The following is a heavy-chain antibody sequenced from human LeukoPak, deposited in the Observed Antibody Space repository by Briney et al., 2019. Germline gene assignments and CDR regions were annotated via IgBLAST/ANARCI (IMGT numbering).Heavy chain of an antibody. CDR2: IYYSGST. J-gene: IGHJ1*01. CDR1: GGSISSYY. Sequence: SETLSLTCTVSGGSISSYYWSWIRQPPGKGREWIGYIYYSGSTNYNPSLKSRVTISVDTSKNQFSLKLSSVTAADTAVYYCARGVSYYDSSGYKHWGQGTLVTVSS. V-gene: IGHV4-59*01. CDR3: ARGVSYYDSSGYKH. D-gene: IGHD3-22*01.